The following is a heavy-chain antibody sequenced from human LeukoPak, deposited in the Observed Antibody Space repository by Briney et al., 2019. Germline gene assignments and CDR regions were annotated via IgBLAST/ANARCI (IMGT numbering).Heavy chain of an antibody. CDR2: IKQDGSEK. D-gene: IGHD2-21*02. CDR3: ARAPGGDYADYFDY. J-gene: IGHJ4*02. Sequence: GGSLRLSCAASGFTFSSYWMSWVRQAPGKGLEWVANIKQDGSEKYYVDSVKGRFTISRDNAKNSLYLQMNSLRAEDTAVYYCARAPGGDYADYFDYWGQGTLVTVSS. CDR1: GFTFSSYW. V-gene: IGHV3-7*01.